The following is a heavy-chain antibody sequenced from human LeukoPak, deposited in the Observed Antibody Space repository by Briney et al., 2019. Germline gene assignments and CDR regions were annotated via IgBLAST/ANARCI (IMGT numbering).Heavy chain of an antibody. CDR2: IFYSGTT. CDR1: GGSISSYY. CDR3: ARGGWNKFDY. J-gene: IGHJ4*02. Sequence: PSETLSLTCTVSGGSISSYYWSWIRQPPGKGLEWIGFIFYSGTTNYNPSLKSRVTISADTSKNQFSLKLSSVTAADTAVYYCARGGWNKFDYWGQGTLVTVSS. V-gene: IGHV4-59*01. D-gene: IGHD3-22*01.